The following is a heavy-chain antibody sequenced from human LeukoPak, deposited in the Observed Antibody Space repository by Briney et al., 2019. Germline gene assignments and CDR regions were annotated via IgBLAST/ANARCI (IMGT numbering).Heavy chain of an antibody. CDR3: ARDLPGTRCMPPTFLFYYGMDV. Sequence: GGSPRLSCAASGFTFSSYSMNWVRQAPGKGLEWVSSISSSSSYIYYADSVKGRFTISRDNAKNSLYLQMNSLRAEDTAVYYCARDLPGTRCMPPTFLFYYGMDVWGQGTTVTVSS. D-gene: IGHD1-1*01. CDR1: GFTFSSYS. CDR2: ISSSSSYI. J-gene: IGHJ6*02. V-gene: IGHV3-21*01.